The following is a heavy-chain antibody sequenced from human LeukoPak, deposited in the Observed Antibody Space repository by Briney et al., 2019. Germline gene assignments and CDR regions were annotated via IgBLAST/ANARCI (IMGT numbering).Heavy chain of an antibody. CDR1: GGSISSYY. CDR3: ARCPSSSSGGNFDY. J-gene: IGHJ4*02. CDR2: IYYSGST. Sequence: SETLSLTCTVSGGSISSYYWSWIRQPPGKGLEWIGSIYYSGSTYYNPSLKSRVTISVDTSKNQFSLKLSSVTAADTAVYYCARCPSSSSGGNFDYWGQGTLVTVSS. D-gene: IGHD6-6*01. V-gene: IGHV4-59*05.